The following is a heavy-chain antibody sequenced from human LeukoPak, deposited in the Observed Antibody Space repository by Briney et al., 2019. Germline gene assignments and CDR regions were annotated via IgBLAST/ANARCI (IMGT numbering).Heavy chain of an antibody. D-gene: IGHD4-11*01. CDR3: ARASMGGRDYHLYS. V-gene: IGHV3-7*01. CDR2: IKTDGSHT. CDR1: GFTFSSYW. J-gene: IGHJ4*02. Sequence: PGGSLRLSCAASGFTFSSYWMTWVRQAPGKGLEWVANIKTDGSHTYYVDFVKGRFTISRDNAKNLLFLQLGSLRADDTGVYYCARASMGGRDYHLYSWAQGNLDTVSS.